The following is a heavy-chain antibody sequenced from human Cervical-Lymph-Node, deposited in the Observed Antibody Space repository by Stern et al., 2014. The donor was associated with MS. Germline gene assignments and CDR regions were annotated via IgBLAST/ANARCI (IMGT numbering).Heavy chain of an antibody. CDR3: ARAYTYYSNSAGY. Sequence: VQLVQSGAEVKKPGSSVKVSCKASGGTFSSYEITWVRQAPGQGLEWMGGISPTFDTPTYAQKFQDRVTISADESTRTAYMELSSLKSEDTAIYFCARAYTYYSNSAGYWGQGTLVTVSS. J-gene: IGHJ4*02. V-gene: IGHV1-69*01. CDR2: ISPTFDTP. CDR1: GGTFSSYE. D-gene: IGHD3-10*01.